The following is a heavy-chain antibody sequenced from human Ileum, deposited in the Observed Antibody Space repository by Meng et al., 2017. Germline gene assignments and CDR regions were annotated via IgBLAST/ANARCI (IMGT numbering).Heavy chain of an antibody. V-gene: IGHV7-4-1*02. CDR3: ARVVGYCSVGSCHSAY. Sequence: LKGPGASVKVSCKASGYSFTSYAINWLRQAPGQGLEWMGWLNTNTGNPTYAQDFTGRFVFSLDTSVSTAYLQISSLESEDTAVYFCARVVGYCSVGSCHSAYWGQGTLVTVSS. CDR2: LNTNTGNP. CDR1: GYSFTSYA. J-gene: IGHJ4*02. D-gene: IGHD2-15*01.